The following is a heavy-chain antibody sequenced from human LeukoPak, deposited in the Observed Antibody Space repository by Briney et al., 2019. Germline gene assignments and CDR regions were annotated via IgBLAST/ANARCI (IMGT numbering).Heavy chain of an antibody. V-gene: IGHV1-18*01. Sequence: ASVKVSCKASGYTFTSYGISWVRQAPGQGLEWMGWISAYNGNTNYAQKLQGRVTMTTDTSTSTAYLELRSLRSDDTAVYYCARVSFSRGWFPFYYWGQGTLVTVSS. D-gene: IGHD6-19*01. J-gene: IGHJ4*02. CDR3: ARVSFSRGWFPFYY. CDR1: GYTFTSYG. CDR2: ISAYNGNT.